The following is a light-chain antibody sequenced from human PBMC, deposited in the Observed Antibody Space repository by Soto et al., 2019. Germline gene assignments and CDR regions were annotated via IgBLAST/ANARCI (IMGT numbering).Light chain of an antibody. CDR3: SSYAGSYPLV. CDR2: DVS. CDR1: SSDVGAYNY. V-gene: IGLV2-11*01. Sequence: QSALTQPRSVSGSPGQSVTISCTGTSSDVGAYNYVSWYQQHPGKVPKLMIYDVSRRPSGVPDRFSGSKSGNTASLTISGLQADDEADYYCSSYAGSYPLVFGGGTKLTVL. J-gene: IGLJ3*02.